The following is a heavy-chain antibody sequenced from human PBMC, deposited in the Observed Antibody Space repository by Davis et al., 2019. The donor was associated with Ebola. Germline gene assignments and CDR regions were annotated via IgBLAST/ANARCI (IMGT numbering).Heavy chain of an antibody. D-gene: IGHD3-3*01. CDR2: IYPGDSDT. J-gene: IGHJ6*02. CDR1: GYSFTSYW. Sequence: KVSCKGSGYSFTSYWIGWVRQMPGKGLEWMGIIYPGDSDTRYSPSFQGQVTISADKSISTAYLQWSSLKASDTAMYYCARSDYDFWSGLDVWGQGTTVTVSS. V-gene: IGHV5-51*01. CDR3: ARSDYDFWSGLDV.